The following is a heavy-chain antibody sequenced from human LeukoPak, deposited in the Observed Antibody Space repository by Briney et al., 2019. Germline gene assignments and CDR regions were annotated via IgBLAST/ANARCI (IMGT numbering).Heavy chain of an antibody. D-gene: IGHD3-16*01. Sequence: GGSLRLSCATPGFTFSSYWMSSVRQAPGKVLEWEANIKQDGSEKYSVYSVKGRFTISRDNDKNSLYMQMSSLRAEDTAVYYCARVMSASVWRSYGSYYYYYMDIWGKGTTVTVSS. J-gene: IGHJ6*03. CDR3: ARVMSASVWRSYGSYYYYYMDI. CDR1: GFTFSSYW. V-gene: IGHV3-7*01. CDR2: IKQDGSEK.